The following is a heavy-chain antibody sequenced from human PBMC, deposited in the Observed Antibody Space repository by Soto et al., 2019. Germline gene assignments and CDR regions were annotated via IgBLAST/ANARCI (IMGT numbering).Heavy chain of an antibody. CDR2: INHSGST. Sequence: PSETLSLTCAVYGGSFSTYDWSWIRQPPGKGLEWIGEINHSGSTNYNPSLKGRFTISRDNAKNSLYLQMNSLRAEDTAVYYCARVRQWPEDAFDIWGQGTLVTVSS. V-gene: IGHV4-34*01. D-gene: IGHD6-19*01. CDR1: GGSFSTYD. J-gene: IGHJ3*02. CDR3: ARVRQWPEDAFDI.